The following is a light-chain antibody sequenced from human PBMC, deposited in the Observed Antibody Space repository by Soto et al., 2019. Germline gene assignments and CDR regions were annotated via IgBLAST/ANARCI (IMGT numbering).Light chain of an antibody. V-gene: IGLV2-14*01. CDR3: SSYTGSSTYVV. Sequence: QSVLTQPASVSGSPGQSITISCTGTSSDVGGYNYVSWYQQHPGKAPKLMIYDVSNRPSGVSNRFSGSKSANTASLTISGHQAEDEADYYCSSYTGSSTYVVFGGGTKLTVL. CDR1: SSDVGGYNY. CDR2: DVS. J-gene: IGLJ2*01.